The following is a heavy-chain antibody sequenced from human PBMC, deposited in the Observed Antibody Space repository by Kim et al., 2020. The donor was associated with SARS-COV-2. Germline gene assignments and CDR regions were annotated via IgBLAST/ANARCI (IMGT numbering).Heavy chain of an antibody. Sequence: KFQGRVTITADKSTSTAYMELSSRRSEDTAVYYCAREGGYSGYGDDAFDIWGQGTMVTVSS. V-gene: IGHV1-69*04. CDR3: AREGGYSGYGDDAFDI. D-gene: IGHD5-12*01. J-gene: IGHJ3*02.